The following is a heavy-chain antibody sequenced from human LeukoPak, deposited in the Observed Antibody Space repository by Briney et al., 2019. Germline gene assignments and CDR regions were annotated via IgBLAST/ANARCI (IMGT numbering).Heavy chain of an antibody. J-gene: IGHJ4*02. D-gene: IGHD4/OR15-4a*01. CDR3: ALDTIGARPNFDY. Sequence: ASETLSLTCAVYGGSFSGYYWGWIRQPPGKGLEWIGGIYYSGSTYYNPSLKSRVTISVDTSKNQFSLNLSSVTAADTAVYYCALDTIGARPNFDYWGQGTLVTVSS. CDR2: IYYSGST. CDR1: GGSFSGYY. V-gene: IGHV4-34*01.